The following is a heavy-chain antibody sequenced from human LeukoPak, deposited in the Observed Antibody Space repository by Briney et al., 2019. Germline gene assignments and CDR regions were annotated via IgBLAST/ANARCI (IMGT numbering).Heavy chain of an antibody. Sequence: GRSLRLSCAASGFTFDEYAMHWVRQAPGKGLEWVSLISGDGSRTYYADSVKGRFTISRDNSKNSLYLQMNSLRTEDTALYYCAKDILRISYCGGDCYQDDYWGQGTLVTVSS. CDR2: ISGDGSRT. CDR3: AKDILRISYCGGDCYQDDY. D-gene: IGHD2-21*02. J-gene: IGHJ4*02. CDR1: GFTFDEYA. V-gene: IGHV3-43*02.